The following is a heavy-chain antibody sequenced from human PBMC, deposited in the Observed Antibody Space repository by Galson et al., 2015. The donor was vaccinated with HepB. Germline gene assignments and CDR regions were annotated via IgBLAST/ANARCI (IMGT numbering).Heavy chain of an antibody. CDR3: ARDWGVTIETRITRGNAFDI. CDR2: IIPIFGIA. CDR1: GGTFSSYA. D-gene: IGHD4-11*01. J-gene: IGHJ3*02. V-gene: IGHV1-69*10. Sequence: SVKVSCKASGGTFSSYAISWVRQAPGQGLEWMGGIIPIFGIANYAQKFQGRVTITADKSTSTAYMELSSLRSEDTAVYYCARDWGVTIETRITRGNAFDIWGQGTMVTVSS.